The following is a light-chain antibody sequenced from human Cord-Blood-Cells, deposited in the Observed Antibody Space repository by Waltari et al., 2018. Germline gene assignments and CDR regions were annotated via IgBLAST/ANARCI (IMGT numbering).Light chain of an antibody. Sequence: QSALTQPASVSGSPGQSITISCTGTSSDVGGYNYVSWYQQHPGKAPKLMIYDVSKRPSGVSNRFSGSKSGTTASLTSSGLQAEDEADYYCSSYTSSRTVVFGGGTKLTVL. CDR1: SSDVGGYNY. CDR3: SSYTSSRTVV. J-gene: IGLJ2*01. V-gene: IGLV2-14*01. CDR2: DVS.